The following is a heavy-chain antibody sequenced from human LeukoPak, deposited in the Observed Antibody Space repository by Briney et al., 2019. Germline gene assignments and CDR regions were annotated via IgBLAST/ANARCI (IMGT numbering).Heavy chain of an antibody. D-gene: IGHD6-6*01. CDR3: ARVGGTARPPNY. J-gene: IGHJ4*02. Sequence: GGPLRLSCAASGFTFSSYWMSWVRQAPGKGLEWVANIMQDGSEKYYVDSVKGRFTISRDNAKNSLYLQMNSLRAEDTAVYYCARVGGTARPPNYWGQGTLVTVSS. CDR2: IMQDGSEK. V-gene: IGHV3-7*01. CDR1: GFTFSSYW.